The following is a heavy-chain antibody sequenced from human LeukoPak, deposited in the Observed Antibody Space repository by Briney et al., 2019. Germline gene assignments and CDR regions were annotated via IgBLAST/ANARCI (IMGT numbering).Heavy chain of an antibody. Sequence: PSETLSLTCTVSGGSINSTRYYWGWIRQPPGKGLEWIGSIHYGGNSYYNPSLKSRVTISVDTSKSQFSLKLTSVTAADTAVYSCATGSVTTRYYYFFHMDVWGKGTSVTAS. CDR2: IHYGGNS. J-gene: IGHJ6*03. D-gene: IGHD4-17*01. CDR3: ATGSVTTRYYYFFHMDV. V-gene: IGHV4-39*01. CDR1: GGSINSTRYY.